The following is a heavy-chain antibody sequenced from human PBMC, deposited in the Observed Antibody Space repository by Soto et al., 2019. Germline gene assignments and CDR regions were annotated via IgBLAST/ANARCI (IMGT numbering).Heavy chain of an antibody. CDR1: GYTFTSYA. D-gene: IGHD3-10*01. J-gene: IGHJ3*02. CDR2: INAGNSNT. V-gene: IGHV1-3*01. CDR3: ALLWFGEFPGAFDI. Sequence: QVQLVQSGAEVKKPGASVKVSCKASGYTFTSYAMHWVRQAPGQRLEWMGWINAGNSNTKYSQKFQGRVTITRDTSASTAYMELSSLRSEDTAVYYCALLWFGEFPGAFDIWGQGTMVTVSS.